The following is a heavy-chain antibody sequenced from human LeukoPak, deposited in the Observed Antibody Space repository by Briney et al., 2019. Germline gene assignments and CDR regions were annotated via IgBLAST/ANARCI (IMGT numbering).Heavy chain of an antibody. CDR1: GFTFSSYW. CDR3: ATELDPDYYDSSGYSDY. CDR2: IKQDGSEK. D-gene: IGHD3-22*01. J-gene: IGHJ4*02. Sequence: AGGSLRLSCAASGFTFSSYWMSSVRQAPGKGLEWVANIKQDGSEKYYVDSVKGRFTISRDNAKNSLYLQMNSLRAEDTAVYYCATELDPDYYDSSGYSDYWGQGTLVTVSS. V-gene: IGHV3-7*01.